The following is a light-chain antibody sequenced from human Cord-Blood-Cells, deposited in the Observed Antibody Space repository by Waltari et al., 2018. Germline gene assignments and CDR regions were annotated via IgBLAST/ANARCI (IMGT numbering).Light chain of an antibody. CDR1: QRVSRY. CDR3: QQRSNWQGFT. CDR2: DAS. J-gene: IGKJ3*01. V-gene: IGKV3-11*01. Sequence: IVFTQSPATLSLTPGERATLSCRASQRVSRYLAWYQQKPGQAPRLLIYDASNRATGIPARFSGSGSGTDFTLTISSLEPEDFAVYYCQQRSNWQGFTFGPGTKVDIK.